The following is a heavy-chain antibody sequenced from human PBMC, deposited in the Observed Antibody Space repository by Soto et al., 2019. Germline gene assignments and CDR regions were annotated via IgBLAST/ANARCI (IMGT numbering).Heavy chain of an antibody. Sequence: QVQVVQSGPEVKKPGASVKVSCKASGYTFTSYGISWVRQAPGQGLEWMGWISADNGQTSYGQKFRGRVTITTDTSPSTAYVELRSVRSDDTGIYYCARDGRKHLWVEGLTAMAVWGQGTSVTVSS. J-gene: IGHJ6*02. CDR3: ARDGRKHLWVEGLTAMAV. CDR1: GYTFTSYG. CDR2: ISADNGQT. V-gene: IGHV1-18*01. D-gene: IGHD1-26*01.